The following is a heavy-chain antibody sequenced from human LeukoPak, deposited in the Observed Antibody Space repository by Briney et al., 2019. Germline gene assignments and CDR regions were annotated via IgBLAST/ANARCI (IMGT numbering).Heavy chain of an antibody. CDR2: ISYDGSNK. CDR1: GLTFTSSG. D-gene: IGHD5-18*01. CDR3: AKRIQSAMATGY. J-gene: IGHJ4*02. Sequence: PGRSLRLSCAPSGLTFTSSGMHWGRQPPGKGLEWVAVISYDGSNKYYASSVKGRFTFSRDNTKYTLYMQMNRPRAEHTAVDHCAKRIQSAMATGYWGQGTLVTVSS. V-gene: IGHV3-30*18.